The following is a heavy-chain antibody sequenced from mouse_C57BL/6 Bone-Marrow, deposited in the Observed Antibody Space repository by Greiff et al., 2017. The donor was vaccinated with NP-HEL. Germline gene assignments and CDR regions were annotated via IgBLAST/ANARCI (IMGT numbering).Heavy chain of an antibody. CDR3: ARRVTTVVVPSWYFDV. V-gene: IGHV1-42*01. J-gene: IGHJ1*03. CDR2: INPSTGGT. D-gene: IGHD1-1*01. CDR1: GYSFTGYY. Sequence: VQPQQSGPELVKPGASVKISCKASGYSFTGYYMNWVKQSPEKSLEWIGEINPSTGGTTYNQKFKAKATLTVDKSSSTAYMQLKSLTSEDSAVYYCARRVTTVVVPSWYFDVWGTGTTVTVSS.